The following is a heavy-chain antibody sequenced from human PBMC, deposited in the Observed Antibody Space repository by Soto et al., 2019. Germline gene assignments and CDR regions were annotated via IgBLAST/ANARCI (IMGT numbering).Heavy chain of an antibody. CDR1: GFTFSSYA. D-gene: IGHD2-15*01. J-gene: IGHJ4*02. CDR3: AKQIVVVVAATRFDY. Sequence: GSLRLSFAASGFTFSSYAMSWVRPAPGKGLEWVSAISGSGGSTYYADSVKGRFTISRDNSKNTLYLQMNSLRAEDTAVYYCAKQIVVVVAATRFDYWGQGTLVTVSS. CDR2: ISGSGGST. V-gene: IGHV3-23*01.